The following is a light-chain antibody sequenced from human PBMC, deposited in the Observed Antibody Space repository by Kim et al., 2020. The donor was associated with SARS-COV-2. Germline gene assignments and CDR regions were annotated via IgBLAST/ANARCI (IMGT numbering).Light chain of an antibody. CDR2: GAY. V-gene: IGKV1-39*01. J-gene: IGKJ4*01. CDR3: QQAYSVPFT. Sequence: ASVGDTVTISCRARQTISTYVNWYQQRPGRVPNLLIYGAYTLHSGVPSRFSCGVSGTDFTLTISPLQPEDFATYYCQQAYSVPFTFGGGTKVDIK. CDR1: QTISTY.